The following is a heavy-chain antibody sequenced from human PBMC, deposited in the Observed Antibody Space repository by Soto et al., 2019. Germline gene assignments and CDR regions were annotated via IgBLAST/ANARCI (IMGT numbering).Heavy chain of an antibody. Sequence: QVQLVQSGAEVKKTGSSVTVSCKASGGTFSSYTISWVRQATGQGLEWMGGIIPIFGTANYAQKFQGRVTITADESTSTAYMELSSLRSEDTAVYYCARGNHRWLQLWYFDLWGRGTLVTVSS. J-gene: IGHJ2*01. D-gene: IGHD5-12*01. CDR1: GGTFSSYT. CDR2: IIPIFGTA. CDR3: ARGNHRWLQLWYFDL. V-gene: IGHV1-69*12.